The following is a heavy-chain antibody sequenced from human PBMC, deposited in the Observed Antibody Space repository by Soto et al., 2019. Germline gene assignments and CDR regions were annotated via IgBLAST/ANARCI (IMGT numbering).Heavy chain of an antibody. Sequence: GGSLRLSCAASGFTFSSYEMNWVRQAPGKGLEWVSYISSSGSTIYYADSVKGRFTISRENAKNSLYLQMNSLRAEDTAVYFCARDQGLDSSGYYYFDYWGQGTLVTVSS. D-gene: IGHD3-22*01. J-gene: IGHJ4*02. CDR2: ISSSGSTI. CDR3: ARDQGLDSSGYYYFDY. CDR1: GFTFSSYE. V-gene: IGHV3-48*03.